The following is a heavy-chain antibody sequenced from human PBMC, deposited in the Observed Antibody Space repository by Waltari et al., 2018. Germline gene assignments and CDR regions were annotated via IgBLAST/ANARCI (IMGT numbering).Heavy chain of an antibody. CDR3: ARHVNIVVVPAAIQR. CDR1: GYSISSGYY. J-gene: IGHJ4*02. D-gene: IGHD2-2*02. CDR2: IYHSGST. V-gene: IGHV4-38-2*01. Sequence: QVQLQESGPGLVKPSATLSLTCAVSGYSISSGYYWGWIRQPPGKGLEWIGSIYHSGSTYYNPSLKSRVTISVDTSKNQFSLKLSSVTAADTAVYYCARHVNIVVVPAAIQRWGQGTLVTVSS.